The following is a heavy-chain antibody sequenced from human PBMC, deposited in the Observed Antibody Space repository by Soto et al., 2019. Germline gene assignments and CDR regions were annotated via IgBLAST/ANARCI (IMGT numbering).Heavy chain of an antibody. CDR2: ITGSGGNT. J-gene: IGHJ4*02. D-gene: IGHD1-7*01. Sequence: EVQLLESGGHLVQPGGSLRLSCAASGFTFSSYDMSWVRQAPGKVLEWVSGITGSGGNTYYADSVKGRFTISRDNSRNTLYLQMDSLRAEDTAIFFCARRTTIGPSYDYWGQGTLVTVSS. CDR3: ARRTTIGPSYDY. V-gene: IGHV3-23*01. CDR1: GFTFSSYD.